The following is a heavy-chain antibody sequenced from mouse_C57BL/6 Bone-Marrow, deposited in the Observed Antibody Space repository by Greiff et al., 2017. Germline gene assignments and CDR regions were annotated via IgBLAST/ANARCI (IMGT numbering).Heavy chain of an antibody. V-gene: IGHV5-6*01. CDR2: ISSGGSYT. D-gene: IGHD1-1*02. Sequence: EVQGVESGGDLVKPGGSLKLSCAASGFTFSSYGMSWVRQTPDKRLEWVATISSGGSYTYYPDSVKGRFTISRDNAKNTLYLQMSSLTSEDTAMYDCERQGALWYYFDYWGQGTTLTVSS. CDR1: GFTFSSYG. J-gene: IGHJ2*01. CDR3: ERQGALWYYFDY.